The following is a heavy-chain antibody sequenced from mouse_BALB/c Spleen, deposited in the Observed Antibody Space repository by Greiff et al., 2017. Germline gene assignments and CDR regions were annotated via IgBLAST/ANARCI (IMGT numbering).Heavy chain of an antibody. Sequence: VMLVESGPGLVAPSQSLSITCTVSGFSLTSYGVHWVRQPPGKGLEWLGVIWAGGSTNYNSALMSRLSISKDNSKSQVFLKMNSLQTDDTAMYYCARDLITTVVATDYWGQGTTLTVSS. CDR3: ARDLITTVVATDY. J-gene: IGHJ2*01. CDR2: IWAGGST. D-gene: IGHD1-1*01. V-gene: IGHV2-9*02. CDR1: GFSLTSYG.